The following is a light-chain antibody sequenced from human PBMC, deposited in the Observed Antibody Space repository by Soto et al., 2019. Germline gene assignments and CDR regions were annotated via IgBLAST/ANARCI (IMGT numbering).Light chain of an antibody. CDR1: QSVSSY. CDR2: GAS. J-gene: IGKJ1*01. Sequence: EIVMTQSPATLSVSPGERATLSCRASQSVSSYLAWYQQKPGQAPRLLIYGASTRATGNPARFSGSGSGKECTTTISSLQSEDFAVSYCQQYNNWPRTFGQGTKVEIK. V-gene: IGKV3-15*01. CDR3: QQYNNWPRT.